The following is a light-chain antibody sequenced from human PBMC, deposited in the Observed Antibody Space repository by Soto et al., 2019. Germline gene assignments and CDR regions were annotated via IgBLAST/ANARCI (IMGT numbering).Light chain of an antibody. Sequence: QSVLTQPPSASGTPGQRVTISCSGSSSNIGSNDVFWYQQLPGTAPKLLIYSNNQLPSGVPDRFSASNSCTSASLAISGLRSEDEADYYCAAWDDSLSCPRWVFGGGTKLTVL. CDR1: SSNIGSND. V-gene: IGLV1-47*02. CDR3: AAWDDSLSCPRWV. J-gene: IGLJ3*02. CDR2: SNN.